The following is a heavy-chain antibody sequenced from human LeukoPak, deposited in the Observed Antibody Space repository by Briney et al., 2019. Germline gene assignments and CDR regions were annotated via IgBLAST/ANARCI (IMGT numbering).Heavy chain of an antibody. Sequence: PGRSLRPSCAASGFTFDDYAMHWVRQAPGKGLEWVSGISWNSGSIGYADSVKGRFTISRDNAKNSLYLQMNSLRAEDTALYYCAKGPRIVGATTPDYYYYYMDVWGKGTTVTVSS. J-gene: IGHJ6*03. CDR1: GFTFDDYA. CDR2: ISWNSGSI. V-gene: IGHV3-9*01. CDR3: AKGPRIVGATTPDYYYYYMDV. D-gene: IGHD1-26*01.